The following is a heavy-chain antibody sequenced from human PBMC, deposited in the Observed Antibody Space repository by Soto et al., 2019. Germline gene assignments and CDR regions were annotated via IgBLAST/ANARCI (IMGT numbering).Heavy chain of an antibody. CDR1: GYTFTSYA. CDR3: ARDLRLHIAAQDNELDY. J-gene: IGHJ4*02. D-gene: IGHD6-13*01. V-gene: IGHV1-3*01. CDR2: INAGNGNT. Sequence: ASVKVSCKASGYTFTSYAMHWVRQAPGQRLEWMGWINAGNGNTKYSQKFQGRVTITRDTSASTAYMELSSLRSEDTAVYYCARDLRLHIAAQDNELDYWGQGTLATVSS.